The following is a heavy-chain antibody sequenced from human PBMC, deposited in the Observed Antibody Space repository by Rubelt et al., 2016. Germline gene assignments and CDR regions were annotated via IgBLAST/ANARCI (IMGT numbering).Heavy chain of an antibody. Sequence: QVQLVQSGAEVKKPGSSVKVSCKDSGGTFSSYAISWVRQAPGEGLEWMGGIIPTFGTANSAQKFQGRGTITADKSTSTSYMGQSSLRSEDTAVYYCAGDLVGVVITTHDAFDIWGQGTMVTVSS. J-gene: IGHJ3*02. CDR2: IIPTFGTA. V-gene: IGHV1-69*06. CDR1: GGTFSSYA. CDR3: AGDLVGVVITTHDAFDI. D-gene: IGHD3-22*01.